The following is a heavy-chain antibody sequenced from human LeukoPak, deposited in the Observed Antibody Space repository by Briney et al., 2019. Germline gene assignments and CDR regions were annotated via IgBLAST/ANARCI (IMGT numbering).Heavy chain of an antibody. CDR3: AKGYPYFDF. V-gene: IGHV3-23*01. D-gene: IGHD2-2*01. CDR1: GFTFSSYA. Sequence: GGSLRLSCAASGFTFSSYAMSWVRQVPGKGLEWISAISNSGGSTFYADSVKGRFTISRDNSKNTLYLQMNSLRAEDTAVYYCAKGYPYFDFWGQGTLVTVSS. CDR2: ISNSGGST. J-gene: IGHJ4*02.